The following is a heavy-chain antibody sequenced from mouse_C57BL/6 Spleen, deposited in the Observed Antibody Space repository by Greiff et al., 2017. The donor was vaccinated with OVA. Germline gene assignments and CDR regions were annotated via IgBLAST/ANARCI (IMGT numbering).Heavy chain of an antibody. D-gene: IGHD4-1*01. V-gene: IGHV5-4*03. CDR3: ARETGFDY. Sequence: DVMLVESGGGLVKPGGSLKLSCAASGFTFSSYAMSWVRQTPEKRLEWVATISDGGSYTYYPDNVKGRFTISRDNAKNNLYLQMSHLKSEDTAMYYCARETGFDYWGQGTTLTVSS. J-gene: IGHJ2*01. CDR2: ISDGGSYT. CDR1: GFTFSSYA.